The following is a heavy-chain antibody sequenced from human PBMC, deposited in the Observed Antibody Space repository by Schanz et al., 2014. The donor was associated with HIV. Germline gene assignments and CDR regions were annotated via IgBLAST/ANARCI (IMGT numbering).Heavy chain of an antibody. J-gene: IGHJ4*02. V-gene: IGHV1-2*02. Sequence: QVPLVQSGAEVKKPGSSVKVSCKTLGGTFRTYAVSWVRQAPGQGLEWMGGIDPNSGGFARKFNDRVTITRDTSVNTASMEVSRLMSDDTAVYYCARNQYQMLPFDFWGQGTLVTVSS. D-gene: IGHD2-15*01. CDR2: IDPNSGG. CDR3: ARNQYQMLPFDF. CDR1: GGTFRTYA.